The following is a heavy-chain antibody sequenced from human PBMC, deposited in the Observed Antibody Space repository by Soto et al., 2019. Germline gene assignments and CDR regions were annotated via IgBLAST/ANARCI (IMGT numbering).Heavy chain of an antibody. J-gene: IGHJ4*02. V-gene: IGHV4-31*11. CDR1: GGSISRSGYS. CDR3: ARPDSSSWAAPFGS. Sequence: SETLSLTCAVSGGSISRSGYSWSWIRQHPGKGLEWIGYIYYSGSTYYKPSLKSRVAISVDTSNNQFSLRLTSVTASDTAVYYCARPDSSSWAAPFGSWGQGTLVTVSS. CDR2: IYYSGST. D-gene: IGHD6-13*01.